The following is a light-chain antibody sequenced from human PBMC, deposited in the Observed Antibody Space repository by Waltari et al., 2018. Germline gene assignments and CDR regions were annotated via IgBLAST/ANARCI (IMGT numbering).Light chain of an antibody. CDR1: SSDVGAYNY. CDR2: DVV. CDR3: SSRRSGSTLV. Sequence: QSALTQPASVSGSPGQSITVSCTGTSSDVGAYNYVFWYQQHPAKAPKLIIYDVVKRPSGGSDRFSGSKSGNTASLTSSGLQAEDEADYYCSSRRSGSTLVFGGGTKVTVL. J-gene: IGLJ3*02. V-gene: IGLV2-14*03.